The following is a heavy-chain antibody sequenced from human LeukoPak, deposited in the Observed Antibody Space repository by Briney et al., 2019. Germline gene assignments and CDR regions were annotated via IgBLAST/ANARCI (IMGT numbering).Heavy chain of an antibody. CDR2: INPNSGGT. D-gene: IGHD2-2*01. Sequence: ASVKVSCKAPGYTFTGYYMHWVRQAPGQGLEWMGRINPNSGGTNYAQKFQGRVTMTRDTSISTAYMELSRLRSDDTAVHYCAGPHCSSTSCYAETQNWFDPWGQGTLVTVSS. CDR3: AGPHCSSTSCYAETQNWFDP. J-gene: IGHJ5*02. CDR1: GYTFTGYY. V-gene: IGHV1-2*06.